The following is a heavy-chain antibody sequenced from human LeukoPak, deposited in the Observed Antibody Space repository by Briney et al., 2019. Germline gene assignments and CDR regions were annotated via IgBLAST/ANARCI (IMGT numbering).Heavy chain of an antibody. Sequence: PGGSLRLSCAAPGFTVNSNYMTWVRQAPGKGLEWVSVIYSGGSTYYADSVKGRFTISRDNSKNTLYLQMNSLRAEDTAVYYCAREEYYYGSGSYFDYWGQGTLVTVSS. J-gene: IGHJ4*02. V-gene: IGHV3-66*01. CDR2: IYSGGST. CDR3: AREEYYYGSGSYFDY. CDR1: GFTVNSNY. D-gene: IGHD3-10*01.